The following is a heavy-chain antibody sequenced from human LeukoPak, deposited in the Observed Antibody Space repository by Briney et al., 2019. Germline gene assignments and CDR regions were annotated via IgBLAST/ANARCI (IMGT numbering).Heavy chain of an antibody. D-gene: IGHD3-22*01. J-gene: IGHJ4*02. CDR1: GFTFSSYA. CDR2: ISSNGGST. Sequence: GGSLRLSCAASGFTFSSYAMHWVRQAPGKGLEYVSAISSNGGSTYYANSVKGRFTISRDNSKNTLYLQMGSLRAEDMAVYYCARWGSYESSGDPVVFDYWGQGTLVTVSS. V-gene: IGHV3-64*01. CDR3: ARWGSYESSGDPVVFDY.